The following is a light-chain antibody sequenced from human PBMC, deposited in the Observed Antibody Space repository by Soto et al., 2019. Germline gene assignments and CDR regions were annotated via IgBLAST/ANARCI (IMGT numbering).Light chain of an antibody. Sequence: EIVLTQSPGTVSLSPGERDTLSCRASQSVGSRWLAWYQQKPGQAPRVLIYGGSNRATGIPDRFSGSGSGTDFTLTISRLEPEDFAVYYCQQYYSSRTFGQGTKVEMK. CDR2: GGS. J-gene: IGKJ1*01. CDR1: QSVGSRW. CDR3: QQYYSSRT. V-gene: IGKV3-20*01.